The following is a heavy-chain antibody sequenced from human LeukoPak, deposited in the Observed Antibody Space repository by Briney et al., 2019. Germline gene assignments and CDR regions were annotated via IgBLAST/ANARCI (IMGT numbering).Heavy chain of an antibody. CDR1: GFTFSSYW. V-gene: IGHV3-74*01. CDR2: INSDGSST. J-gene: IGHJ5*02. Sequence: GGSLRLSCAASGFTFSSYWMHWVRQAPGKGLVWVSRINSDGSSTSYADSVKGRFTISRDNAKNTLYLQMNSLRAEDTAVYYCARGGSRDGYNRWGRNNWFDPWGQGTLVTVSS. D-gene: IGHD5-24*01. CDR3: ARGGSRDGYNRWGRNNWFDP.